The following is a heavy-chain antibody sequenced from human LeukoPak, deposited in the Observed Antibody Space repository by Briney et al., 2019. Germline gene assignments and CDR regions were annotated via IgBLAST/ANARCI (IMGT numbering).Heavy chain of an antibody. CDR1: GGSISSYY. J-gene: IGHJ4*02. Sequence: SETLSLTCTVSGGSISSYYWSWIRQPPGKGLEWIGYIYSSGSTNYNLSLKSRLTISVDASKNQFSLKLSSVTAADTAVYYCPYSIGYCSGGSCYVHPFFDYWGQGTLVTVSS. CDR3: PYSIGYCSGGSCYVHPFFDY. CDR2: IYSSGST. V-gene: IGHV4-59*12. D-gene: IGHD2-15*01.